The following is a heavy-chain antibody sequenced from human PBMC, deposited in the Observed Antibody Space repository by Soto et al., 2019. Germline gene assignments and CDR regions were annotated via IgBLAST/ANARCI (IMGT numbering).Heavy chain of an antibody. V-gene: IGHV1-18*01. D-gene: IGHD5-12*01. J-gene: IGHJ5*02. CDR2: ISTYSGDT. CDR1: GYTFFTYD. CDR3: ERPHGPTTSQNWSDT. Sequence: ASVKVSCKASGYTFFTYDISWVRQAPGQGLEWMGWISTYSGDTKYAQKFQRRVTMTTDTSTTTAYLELRSLRSDDTAVYYCERPHGPTTSQNWSDTWGQGTLVTVSS.